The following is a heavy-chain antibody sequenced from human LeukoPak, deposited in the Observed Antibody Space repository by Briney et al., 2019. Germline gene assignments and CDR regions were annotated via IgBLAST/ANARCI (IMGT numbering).Heavy chain of an antibody. D-gene: IGHD2-15*01. CDR3: ARGHGRYGYCSGGSCKFDP. V-gene: IGHV3-21*01. CDR2: ISSSSSYI. CDR1: GFTFSSHW. Sequence: GGSLRLSCAASGFTFSSHWMHWVRQAPGKGLEWVSSISSSSSYIYYADSVKGRFTISRDNAKNSLYLQMNSLRAEDTAVYYCARGHGRYGYCSGGSCKFDPWGRGTLVTASS. J-gene: IGHJ5*02.